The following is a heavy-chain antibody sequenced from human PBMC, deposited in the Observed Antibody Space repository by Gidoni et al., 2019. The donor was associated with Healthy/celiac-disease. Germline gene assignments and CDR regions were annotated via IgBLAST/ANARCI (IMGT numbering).Heavy chain of an antibody. CDR2: ISGSGGST. CDR3: AKSGRGGLLRDTAYFDY. J-gene: IGHJ4*02. D-gene: IGHD2-15*01. CDR1: GFPFSSYA. Sequence: EVQLLESGGGLVQPGGSLRLSCAASGFPFSSYAMSWVRQAPGKGLEWVSAISGSGGSTYYADSVKGRFTISRDNSKNTLYLQMNSLRAEDTAVYYCAKSGRGGLLRDTAYFDYWGQGTLVTVSS. V-gene: IGHV3-23*01.